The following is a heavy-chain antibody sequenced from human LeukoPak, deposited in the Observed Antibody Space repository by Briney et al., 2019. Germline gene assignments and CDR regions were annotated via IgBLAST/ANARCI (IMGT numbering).Heavy chain of an antibody. CDR1: GYSFTGYW. D-gene: IGHD7-27*01. CDR2: FYPGDSDT. CDR3: ARLYLTGSFLEY. Sequence: RGESLKISCKGSGYSFTGYWIAWVRQMPGKGLEWMGSFYPGDSDTRYSPSFQGQVTISADKSSSTAYLQWSNLKASDTAMYYCARLYLTGSFLEYWGQGTLVTVSS. J-gene: IGHJ4*02. V-gene: IGHV5-51*01.